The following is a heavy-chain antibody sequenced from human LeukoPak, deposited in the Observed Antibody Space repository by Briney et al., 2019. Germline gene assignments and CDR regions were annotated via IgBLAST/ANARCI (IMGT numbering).Heavy chain of an antibody. D-gene: IGHD3-3*01. V-gene: IGHV3-66*02. J-gene: IGHJ3*02. Sequence: GGSLRLSCAPPGFTVSTKYMSWVRQAPGKGLEWVSLIYSDGSTYYADSVKGRITISRDNSKNTLYLQMNSLRAEDTAVYYCASYYLEWLFGWAFDIWGQGAMVTVFS. CDR3: ASYYLEWLFGWAFDI. CDR1: GFTVSTKY. CDR2: IYSDGST.